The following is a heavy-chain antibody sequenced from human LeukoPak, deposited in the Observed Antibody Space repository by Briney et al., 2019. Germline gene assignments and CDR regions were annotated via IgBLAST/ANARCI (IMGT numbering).Heavy chain of an antibody. Sequence: GGSLRLSCAASGFTFRSYEMKWVRQAPGEGLEWVSYISSGGSTKYYADSVKGRLTISRDNAKNSLYLQMNSLRAEDTAVYYCARDRWFDPWGQGTLVTVSS. CDR1: GFTFRSYE. CDR2: ISSGGSTK. V-gene: IGHV3-48*03. J-gene: IGHJ5*02. CDR3: ARDRWFDP.